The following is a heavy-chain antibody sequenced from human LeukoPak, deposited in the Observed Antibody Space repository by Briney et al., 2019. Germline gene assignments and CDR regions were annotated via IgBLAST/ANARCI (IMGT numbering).Heavy chain of an antibody. V-gene: IGHV3-48*03. CDR3: ARDGYHSGSYYFPGSFDY. CDR1: GFTFSSYE. CDR2: ISSSGSTI. D-gene: IGHD3-10*01. Sequence: PGGSLRLSCAASGFTFSSYEMNWVRQAPGKGLEWVSYISSSGSTIYYADSVKGRFTISRDNAKNSLYLQMNSLRAEDTAVYYCARDGYHSGSYYFPGSFDYWGQGTLVTVSS. J-gene: IGHJ4*02.